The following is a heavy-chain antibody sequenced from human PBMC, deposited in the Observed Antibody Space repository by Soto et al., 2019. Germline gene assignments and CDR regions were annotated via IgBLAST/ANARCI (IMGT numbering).Heavy chain of an antibody. J-gene: IGHJ4*02. CDR2: IIPILGTA. Sequence: GASVKVSCKASGGTFSSYAISWVRQAPGQGLEWMGGIIPILGTANYAQKFQGRVTITADKSTSTAYMELSSLRSEDTAVYYCAILTTVSVNTIDYWGQGTLVTVSS. V-gene: IGHV1-69*10. CDR3: AILTTVSVNTIDY. CDR1: GGTFSSYA. D-gene: IGHD4-4*01.